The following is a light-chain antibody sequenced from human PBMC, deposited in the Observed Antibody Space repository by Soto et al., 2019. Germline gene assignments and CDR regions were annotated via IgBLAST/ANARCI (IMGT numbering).Light chain of an antibody. CDR3: QQYYRAPWT. Sequence: DIVMTPSPDSPSVSLGERATPTSRSSQTVLYNSNNKDYLAWYQQKPGQPPKLLTYWASTRESGVPERFSGSGSATYFTLTISSLQAEDVGVYYCQQYYRAPWTFGQGTKVDIK. CDR2: WAS. J-gene: IGKJ1*01. CDR1: QTVLYNSNNKDY. V-gene: IGKV4-1*01.